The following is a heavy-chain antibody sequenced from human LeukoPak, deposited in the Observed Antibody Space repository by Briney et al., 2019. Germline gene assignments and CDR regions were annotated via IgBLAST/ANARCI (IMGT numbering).Heavy chain of an antibody. J-gene: IGHJ4*02. CDR3: AKDTGGAAAGTTWGH. Sequence: PGGSLRLSCAASGFTFDDYAMHWVRQAPGKGLEWVSGISWNSGSIGYADSVKGRFTISRDNAKNSLYLQMNSLRAEDTALYYCAKDTGGAAAGTTWGHWGQGTLVTVSS. CDR2: ISWNSGSI. CDR1: GFTFDDYA. V-gene: IGHV3-9*01. D-gene: IGHD6-13*01.